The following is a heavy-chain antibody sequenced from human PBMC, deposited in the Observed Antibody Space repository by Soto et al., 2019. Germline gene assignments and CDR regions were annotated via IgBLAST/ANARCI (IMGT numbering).Heavy chain of an antibody. CDR1: GYTFTAFY. V-gene: IGHV1-2*02. Sequence: EASVKVSCKASGYTFTAFYMNWVRQAPGQGLEWMGWVNPNTGLTKYAQKFRDRVTMTRDTSINTAFMELSGLTFDDTAVYYCTTLRLDPWGQGTLVTVSS. CDR3: TTLRLDP. D-gene: IGHD6-25*01. CDR2: VNPNTGLT. J-gene: IGHJ5*02.